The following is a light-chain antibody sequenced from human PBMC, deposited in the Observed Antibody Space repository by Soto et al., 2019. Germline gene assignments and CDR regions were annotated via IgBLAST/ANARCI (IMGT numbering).Light chain of an antibody. J-gene: IGKJ5*01. Sequence: ERVERQSPGTPSHSKEKRATLSCRASQSVTSNKLAWYQQKPGQAPRLLIYDASGRTTGSPDRFSGSGSGADFTLTISRLEPEDFAVYYCQQYGSSPITFGQGTDWRL. CDR2: DAS. CDR1: QSVTSNK. CDR3: QQYGSSPIT. V-gene: IGKV3-20*01.